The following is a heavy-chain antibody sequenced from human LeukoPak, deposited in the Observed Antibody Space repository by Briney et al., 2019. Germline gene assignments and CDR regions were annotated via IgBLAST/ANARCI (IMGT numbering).Heavy chain of an antibody. CDR1: GGSLSLYY. CDR2: IFTSGIS. Sequence: SETLSLTCTVSGGSLSLYYWNWIRQPAGKGLEWIGRIFTSGISNHNPSLKSRVTMSVDTSKSQFSLNLSSVTAADTDVYYCARESSGTYYNPLGYMDVWGKGTTVTVSS. V-gene: IGHV4-4*07. D-gene: IGHD3-10*01. CDR3: ARESSGTYYNPLGYMDV. J-gene: IGHJ6*03.